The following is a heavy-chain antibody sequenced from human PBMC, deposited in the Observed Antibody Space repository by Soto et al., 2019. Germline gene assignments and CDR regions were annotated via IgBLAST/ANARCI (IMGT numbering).Heavy chain of an antibody. J-gene: IGHJ4*02. Sequence: KTSETLSLTCTVSGGSISSYYWSWIRQPPGKGLEWIGYIYYSGSTNYNPSLKSRVTISVDTSKNQFSLKLSSVTAADTAVYYCARAFRGTGLDYWGQGTLVTVSS. CDR1: GGSISSYY. V-gene: IGHV4-59*01. CDR2: IYYSGST. CDR3: ARAFRGTGLDY. D-gene: IGHD1-1*01.